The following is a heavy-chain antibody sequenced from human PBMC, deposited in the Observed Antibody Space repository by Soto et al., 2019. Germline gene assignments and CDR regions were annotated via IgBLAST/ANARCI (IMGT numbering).Heavy chain of an antibody. V-gene: IGHV3-23*01. CDR3: AENPAGGYGYGSPGVDY. CDR2: ISDSGGST. J-gene: IGHJ4*02. Sequence: EVQLLESGGGSVQPGGSPRLSCAASALTFSSYAMTWVRQDPGKGLEWVSRISDSGGSTYYAGSVKGRFTIYSDNSTNTLYGQMTSLRAAHTAVYYCAENPAGGYGYGSPGVDYWGQGSPVTVSP. CDR1: ALTFSSYA. D-gene: IGHD5-18*01.